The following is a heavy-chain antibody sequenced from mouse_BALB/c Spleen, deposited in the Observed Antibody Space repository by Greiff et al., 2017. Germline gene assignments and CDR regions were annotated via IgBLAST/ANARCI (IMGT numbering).Heavy chain of an antibody. CDR2: IRNKANGYTT. V-gene: IGHV7-3*02. J-gene: IGHJ3*01. Sequence: EVKLVESGGGLVQPGGSLRLSCATSGFTFTDYYMSWVRQPPGKALEWLGFIRNKANGYTTEYSASVKGRFTISRDNSQSILYLQMNTLRAEDIATYYCARAGGTGFLFAYWGQGTLVTVSA. D-gene: IGHD3-3*01. CDR3: ARAGGTGFLFAY. CDR1: GFTFTDYY.